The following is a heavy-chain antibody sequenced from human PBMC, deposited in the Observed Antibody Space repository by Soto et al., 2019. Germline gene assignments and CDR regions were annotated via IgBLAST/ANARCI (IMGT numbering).Heavy chain of an antibody. Sequence: PSQTLSLTCAISGDSVSSNSAAWNCIRQSPSRGLEWLGRTHYRSKWYNDYAVSVKSRITINPDTSKNQFSLQLNSVTPEDTAVYYCASWRAYSGSWHNEYWGQGTLITVSS. CDR3: ASWRAYSGSWHNEY. D-gene: IGHD6-13*01. CDR2: THYRSKWYN. CDR1: GDSVSSNSAA. J-gene: IGHJ4*02. V-gene: IGHV6-1*01.